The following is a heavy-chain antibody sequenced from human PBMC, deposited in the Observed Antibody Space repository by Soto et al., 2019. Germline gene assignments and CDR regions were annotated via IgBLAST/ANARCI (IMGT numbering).Heavy chain of an antibody. CDR1: GGTFSSYA. CDR2: IITIFGTA. V-gene: IGHV1-69*13. J-gene: IGHJ6*02. D-gene: IGHD3-3*01. CDR3: ARVEDSDFWSGSSPVDV. Sequence: SVKVSCKASGGTFSSYAISWVRQAPGQGLEWKGGIITIFGTANYAQKFQGRVTITADESTSTAYMELSSLRSEDTAVYYCARVEDSDFWSGSSPVDVWGQGTTVTVSS.